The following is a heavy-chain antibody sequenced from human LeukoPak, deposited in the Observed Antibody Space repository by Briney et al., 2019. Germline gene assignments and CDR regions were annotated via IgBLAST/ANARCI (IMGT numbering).Heavy chain of an antibody. Sequence: ASVKVSCKASGYTFIGYYMHWVRQAPGQGLEWMGWINPNSGGTNYAQKFQGRVTMTRDTSISTAYMELSSLRSEDTAVYYCARAPGYCSSTSCSFRRPNWFDPWGQGTLVTVSS. CDR2: INPNSGGT. CDR3: ARAPGYCSSTSCSFRRPNWFDP. V-gene: IGHV1-2*02. J-gene: IGHJ5*02. D-gene: IGHD2-2*03. CDR1: GYTFIGYY.